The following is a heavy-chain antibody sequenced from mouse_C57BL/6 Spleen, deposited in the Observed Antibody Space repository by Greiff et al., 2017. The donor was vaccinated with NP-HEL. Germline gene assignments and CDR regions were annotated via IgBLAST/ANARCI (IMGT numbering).Heavy chain of an antibody. Sequence: EQSGPELVKPGASVKLSCKASGYTFTSYDINWVKQRPGQGLEWIGWIYPRDGSTKDNEKFKGKATLTVDTASSTAYMELHSLTSEDSAVYFCARWKGSYAMDYWGQGTSVTVSS. J-gene: IGHJ4*01. V-gene: IGHV1-85*01. CDR3: ARWKGSYAMDY. CDR2: IYPRDGST. CDR1: GYTFTSYD.